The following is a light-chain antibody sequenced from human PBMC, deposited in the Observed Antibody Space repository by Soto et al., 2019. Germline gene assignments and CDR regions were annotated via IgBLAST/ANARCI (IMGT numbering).Light chain of an antibody. CDR2: GAS. Sequence: EIVLTQSPGTLSLSPGERATLSCRASQSVSSSYLAWYQQKAGQAPRLIIYGASSRATGIPDGFSRSGSGTDFTLTISRLEPEDFAVYYCQQYGCSPPYTFGQGTKLEIK. CDR1: QSVSSSY. J-gene: IGKJ2*01. CDR3: QQYGCSPPYT. V-gene: IGKV3-20*01.